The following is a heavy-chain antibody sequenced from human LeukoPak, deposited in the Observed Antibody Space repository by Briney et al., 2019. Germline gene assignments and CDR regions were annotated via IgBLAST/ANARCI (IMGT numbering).Heavy chain of an antibody. CDR2: IYSGGST. CDR1: GFTVSSNY. Sequence: GGSLRLSCAASGFTVSSNYMSWVRQAPGKGLEWVSVIYSGGSTYYADSVKGRFTISRHNSKNTLYLQMNSLRAEDTAVYYCARDFSTLYDSNSYSDTYFDYWGQGTLVTVSS. V-gene: IGHV3-53*04. CDR3: ARDFSTLYDSNSYSDTYFDY. D-gene: IGHD3-22*01. J-gene: IGHJ4*02.